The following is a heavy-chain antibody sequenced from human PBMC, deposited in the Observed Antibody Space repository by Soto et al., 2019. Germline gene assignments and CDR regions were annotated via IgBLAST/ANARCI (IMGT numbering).Heavy chain of an antibody. CDR3: ARGGEARSPTNWFDP. V-gene: IGHV4-4*02. Sequence: QVQLQESGPGLVKPSGTLSLTCAVSSGSISSSNWWSWVRQPPGKGLEWIGEIYHSGSTNYNPSLKSRVAISVDKSKNQFSLKLSSVTAADTAVYYCARGGEARSPTNWFDPWGQGTLVTVSS. CDR1: SGSISSSNW. D-gene: IGHD3-10*01. J-gene: IGHJ5*02. CDR2: IYHSGST.